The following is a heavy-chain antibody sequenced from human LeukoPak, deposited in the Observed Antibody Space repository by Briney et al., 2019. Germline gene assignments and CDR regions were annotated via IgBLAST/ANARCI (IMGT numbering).Heavy chain of an antibody. CDR1: GYTFTSYY. J-gene: IGHJ4*02. D-gene: IGHD3-22*01. CDR2: INPNSGDT. CDR3: ARALDSSGYYVVY. V-gene: IGHV1-2*06. Sequence: RASVKVSCKASGYTFTSYYMHWVRQAPGQGLEWMGRINPNSGDTNYAPKFQGEVTMTRDTSISTAFMEVSRLRSDDTAVYYCARALDSSGYYVVYWGQGTLVTVSS.